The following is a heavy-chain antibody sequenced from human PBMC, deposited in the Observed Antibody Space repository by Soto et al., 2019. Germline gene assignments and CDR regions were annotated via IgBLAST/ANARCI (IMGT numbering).Heavy chain of an antibody. D-gene: IGHD3-10*01. J-gene: IGHJ3*02. CDR3: ARERARGSRAFDI. Sequence: ASVKVSCKASGYTFTSYGISWVRQAPGQGLEWMGWISAYNGNTNYAQKLQGRVTMTTDTSTSTACMELRSLRSDDTAVYYCARERARGSRAFDIWGQGTMVTVSS. CDR2: ISAYNGNT. CDR1: GYTFTSYG. V-gene: IGHV1-18*01.